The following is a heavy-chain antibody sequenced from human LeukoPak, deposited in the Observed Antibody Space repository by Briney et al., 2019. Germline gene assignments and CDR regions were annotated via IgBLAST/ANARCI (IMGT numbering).Heavy chain of an antibody. J-gene: IGHJ3*01. D-gene: IGHD3-16*01. CDR2: IGNEGST. CDR3: IRDLGLRHAYGAFDV. Sequence: GGSQRLSCAASGFTFSLYDMHWVRQATGKSLEWVSGIGNEGSTFYPGSLKGRFTISRDNAKNSLYLQMNSLSAEDTAVYYCIRDLGLRHAYGAFDVWGQGALVTVSS. CDR1: GFTFSLYD. V-gene: IGHV3-13*01.